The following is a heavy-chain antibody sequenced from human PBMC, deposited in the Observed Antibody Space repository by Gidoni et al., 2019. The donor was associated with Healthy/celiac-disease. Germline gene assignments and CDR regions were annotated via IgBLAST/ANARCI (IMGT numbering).Heavy chain of an antibody. CDR1: GFTFDDYA. D-gene: IGHD2-2*01. CDR3: AKDPQSALYCSSTSCYPYGMDV. V-gene: IGHV3-9*01. J-gene: IGHJ6*02. CDR2: ISWNSGSI. Sequence: EVQLVESGGGLVQPGRSLRRSCAATGFTFDDYAMHWVRQAPGKGLDWVSVISWNSGSIGYADSVKGRFTISRDNAKNSLYLQMNSLRAEDTALYYCAKDPQSALYCSSTSCYPYGMDVWGQGTTVTVSS.